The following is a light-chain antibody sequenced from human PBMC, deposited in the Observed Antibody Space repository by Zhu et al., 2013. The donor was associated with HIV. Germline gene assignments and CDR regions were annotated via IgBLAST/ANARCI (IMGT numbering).Light chain of an antibody. J-gene: IGKJ1*01. V-gene: IGKV3-20*01. CDR3: HQYGSSPGT. CDR2: GAS. CDR1: QSLSSVY. Sequence: DIVLTQSPGTLSLSPGERATLSCRASQSLSSVYLAWYQHKPGQAPRVLIYGASSRATGIPDRFSGSGSGTDFTLTIRRLEPEDFAVYYCHQYGSSPGTFGQGTKVEIK.